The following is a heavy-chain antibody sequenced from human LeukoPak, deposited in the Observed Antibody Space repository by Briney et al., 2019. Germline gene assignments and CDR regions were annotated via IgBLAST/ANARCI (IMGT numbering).Heavy chain of an antibody. J-gene: IGHJ4*02. CDR2: INAGNGNT. CDR3: AKAGSGTIDY. Sequence: ASVKVSCKASGYTFTIYPMHWVRQAPGQRLEWMGWINAGNGNTKYSQKFQGRVTITRDTSASTVYMELSSLRSEDTAVYYCAKAGSGTIDYWGQGTLVTVSS. D-gene: IGHD3-10*01. CDR1: GYTFTIYP. V-gene: IGHV1-3*01.